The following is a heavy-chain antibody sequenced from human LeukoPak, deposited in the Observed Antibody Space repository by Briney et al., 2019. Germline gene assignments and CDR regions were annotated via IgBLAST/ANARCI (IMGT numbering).Heavy chain of an antibody. CDR1: GFTFSSYA. Sequence: PGRSLRLSCAASGFTFSSYAMRWVRQAPGKGLEWVAVISYDGSNKYYADSVKGRFTISRDNSKNTLYLQMNSLRAEDTAVYYCARVGWLQSLYYGMDVWGQGTRVTVSS. CDR2: ISYDGSNK. V-gene: IGHV3-30-3*01. J-gene: IGHJ6*02. CDR3: ARVGWLQSLYYGMDV. D-gene: IGHD5-24*01.